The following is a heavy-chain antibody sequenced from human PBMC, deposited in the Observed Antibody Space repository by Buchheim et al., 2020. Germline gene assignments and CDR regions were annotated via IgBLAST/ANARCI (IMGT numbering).Heavy chain of an antibody. CDR1: GFTFSDYY. D-gene: IGHD6-13*01. J-gene: IGHJ4*02. Sequence: QVQLVESGGGLVKPGGSLRLSCAASGFTFSDYYMSWIRQAPGKGLEWVSYISSSSSFTKYADSVKGRFTISRDNAKNSLYLQMNSLRAEDTAVYFRARYGASDYSNNWVFDYWGQGTL. CDR2: ISSSSSFT. CDR3: ARYGASDYSNNWVFDY. V-gene: IGHV3-11*06.